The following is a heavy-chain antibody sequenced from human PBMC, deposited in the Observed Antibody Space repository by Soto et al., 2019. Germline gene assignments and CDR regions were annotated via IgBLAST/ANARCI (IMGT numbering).Heavy chain of an antibody. V-gene: IGHV1-46*01. J-gene: IGHJ5*02. CDR3: ARVMRSLLSITALDT. Sequence: GASVKVSCKASGYTFTRDQIHWVRQAPGQGLEWMGMIDPSGGKTNYAQKFQGRVTMTRDPSTSTVYMALSSLRSEDTAIYFCARVMRSLLSITALDTWGQGTLVTVSS. D-gene: IGHD5-18*01. CDR1: GYTFTRDQ. CDR2: IDPSGGKT.